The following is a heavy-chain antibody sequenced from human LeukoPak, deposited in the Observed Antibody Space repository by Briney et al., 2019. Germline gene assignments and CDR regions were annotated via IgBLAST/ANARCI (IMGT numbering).Heavy chain of an antibody. CDR1: GFTFSDYY. CDR2: ISSSSSYT. CDR3: AKAWGAAGAFES. V-gene: IGHV3-11*05. Sequence: RTGGSLRLSCAASGFTFSDYYMSWIRQAPGKGLEWVSYISSSSSYTNYADSVKGRFTISRDNAKNSLYLQMNSLRAEDTAVYYCAKAWGAAGAFESWGQGTLVTVSS. D-gene: IGHD6-13*01. J-gene: IGHJ4*02.